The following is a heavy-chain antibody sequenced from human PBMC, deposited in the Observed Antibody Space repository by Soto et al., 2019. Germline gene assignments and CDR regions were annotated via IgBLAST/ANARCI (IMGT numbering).Heavy chain of an antibody. CDR3: XXXXXTFGVINQYFFDS. CDR2: ISSSGRQT. CDR1: GFTFSNYA. Sequence: EVQLLESGGTLVQLGGSLRLSCAASGFTFSNYAMSWVRQAPGKGLEWVSAISSSGRQTYYADSVRGRFTILRDNSKNALYLQMSSLRAGXTAXXXXXXXXXTFGVINQYFFDSWGQGTXVAVSX. J-gene: IGHJ4*02. D-gene: IGHD3-3*01. V-gene: IGHV3-23*01.